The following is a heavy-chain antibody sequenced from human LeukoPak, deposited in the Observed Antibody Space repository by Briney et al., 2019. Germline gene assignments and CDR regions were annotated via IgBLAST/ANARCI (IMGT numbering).Heavy chain of an antibody. D-gene: IGHD3-10*01. V-gene: IGHV4-59*01. J-gene: IGHJ4*02. CDR1: GGSFSSYY. CDR2: IYYSGST. CDR3: ARSSSFRGVPFDY. Sequence: PSETLSLTCTVSGGSFSSYYWSWIRQPPGKGLEWIGYIYYSGSTNYNPSLKSRVTISVDTSKNQFSLKLSSVTAADTAVYYCARSSSFRGVPFDYWGQGTLVTVSS.